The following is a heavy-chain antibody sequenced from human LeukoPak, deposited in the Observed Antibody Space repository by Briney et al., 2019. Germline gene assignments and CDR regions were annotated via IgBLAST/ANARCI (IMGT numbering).Heavy chain of an antibody. CDR2: ISAYNGNT. D-gene: IGHD3-22*01. CDR3: ARDQYYYDSSGHKPRLANPAFDI. V-gene: IGHV1-18*01. Sequence: ASVKVSCKASGYTFTSYGISWVRQAPGQGLEWMGRISAYNGNTNYAQKLQGRVTMTTDTSTSTAYMELRSLRSDDTAVYYCARDQYYYDSSGHKPRLANPAFDIWGQGTMVTVSS. CDR1: GYTFTSYG. J-gene: IGHJ3*02.